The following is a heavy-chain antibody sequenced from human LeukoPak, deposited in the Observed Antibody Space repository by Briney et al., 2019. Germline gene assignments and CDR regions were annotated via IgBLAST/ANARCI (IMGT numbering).Heavy chain of an antibody. V-gene: IGHV3-30*02. CDR1: GFTFSSYG. Sequence: GGSLRLSCAASGFTFSSYGMHWVRQAPGKGLEWVAFIRYDGSNKYYADSVKGRFTISRDNSKNTLYLQMNSLRAEDTAVYYCAKDRGIVVVIRNPPAYLDYWGQGTLVTVSS. CDR2: IRYDGSNK. CDR3: AKDRGIVVVIRNPPAYLDY. J-gene: IGHJ4*02. D-gene: IGHD3-22*01.